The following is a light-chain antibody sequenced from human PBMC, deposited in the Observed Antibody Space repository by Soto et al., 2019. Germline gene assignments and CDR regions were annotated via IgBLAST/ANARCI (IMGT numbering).Light chain of an antibody. J-gene: IGLJ2*01. CDR2: GDN. Sequence: QSVLTQPPSISGAPGLRVTISCTGSGTNIGAGYDVHWYQQLPGTAPKLLMYGDNKRPSGVPDRFSTSKSGTSASLVITGLQAEDEADYYCQSYDHSLSGSWIFGGGTKLTV. V-gene: IGLV1-40*01. CDR3: QSYDHSLSGSWI. CDR1: GTNIGAGYD.